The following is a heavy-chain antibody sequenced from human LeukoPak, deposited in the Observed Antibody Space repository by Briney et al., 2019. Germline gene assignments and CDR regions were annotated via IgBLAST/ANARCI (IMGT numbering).Heavy chain of an antibody. J-gene: IGHJ6*02. CDR2: INPNSGGT. CDR3: ARVRIGQQLDKYYYYAMDV. V-gene: IGHV1-2*02. CDR1: GYTFTDY. D-gene: IGHD6-13*01. Sequence: GASVKVSCKASGYTFTDYMHWVRQAPGQGLEWMGWINPNSGGTNYAQKSQGRVTMTTDTSISTAYMEVSRLRSDDTAVYYCARVRIGQQLDKYYYYAMDVWGQGTTVTVSS.